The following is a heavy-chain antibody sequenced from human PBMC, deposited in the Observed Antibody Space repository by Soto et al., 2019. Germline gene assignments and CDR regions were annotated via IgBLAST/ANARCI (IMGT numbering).Heavy chain of an antibody. D-gene: IGHD6-13*01. J-gene: IGHJ6*02. CDR3: VSLLAAAGGMDV. Sequence: GESLKISCKGSGYSFTSYWISWVRQMPGKGLEWMGRIDPTDSYTNYSPSFQGHVTISADKSISTAYLQWSSLKASDTAMYYCVSLLAAAGGMDVWGQGTTVTVSS. CDR1: GYSFTSYW. CDR2: IDPTDSYT. V-gene: IGHV5-10-1*01.